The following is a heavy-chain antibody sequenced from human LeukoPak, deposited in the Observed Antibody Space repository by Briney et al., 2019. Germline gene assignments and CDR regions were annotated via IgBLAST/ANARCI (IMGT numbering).Heavy chain of an antibody. Sequence: GGSLRPSVAASGFNFINSGMHWVRQAPGKGLEWVTFIPSDGNNQYYADSVKGRFTISRDNSRNTLYLQMNGLRVEDTAVYYCVKDTGRGDFWGQGTLVTVSS. CDR1: GFNFINSG. J-gene: IGHJ4*02. D-gene: IGHD3-10*01. CDR3: VKDTGRGDF. CDR2: IPSDGNNQ. V-gene: IGHV3-30*02.